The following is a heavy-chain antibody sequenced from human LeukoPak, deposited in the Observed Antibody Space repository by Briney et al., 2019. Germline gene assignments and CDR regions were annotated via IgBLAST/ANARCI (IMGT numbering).Heavy chain of an antibody. CDR3: ATSYNWNHPFDY. CDR2: FDPEDGET. CDR1: GYTLTELS. D-gene: IGHD1-20*01. J-gene: IGHJ4*02. Sequence: ASVKVSCKVSGYTLTELSMHWVRQAPGKGLEWMGGFDPEDGETIYAQKFQGRVTMTEDTSTDTAYMELSSLRSEDTAVYYCATSYNWNHPFDYWGQGTLVTVSS. V-gene: IGHV1-24*01.